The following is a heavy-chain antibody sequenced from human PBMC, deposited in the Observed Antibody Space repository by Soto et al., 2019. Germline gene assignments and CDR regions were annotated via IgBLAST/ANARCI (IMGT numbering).Heavy chain of an antibody. CDR3: ARALYSSFPRYYYYGMDV. CDR1: DGSISSGDYY. V-gene: IGHV4-30-4*01. Sequence: PSETLSLTCTVSDGSISSGDYYWSWIRQPPGKGLEWIGYIYYSGSTYYNPSLKSRVTISVDTSKNQFSLKLSSVTAADTAVYYCARALYSSFPRYYYYGMDVWGQGTTVTVSS. D-gene: IGHD4-4*01. CDR2: IYYSGST. J-gene: IGHJ6*02.